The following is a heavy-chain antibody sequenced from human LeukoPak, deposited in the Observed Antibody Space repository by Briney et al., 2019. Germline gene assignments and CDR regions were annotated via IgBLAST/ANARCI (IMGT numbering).Heavy chain of an antibody. Sequence: GASVKVSCKASGCTFTSYGISGVRQAPGQGLEWMGWISAYNGNTAYAQKLQGRLTMTTDTSTSTAYMELRSLRSDDTAVYYCAIHLGDYYDILTGYSPWSYGMDVWGQGTTVTVSS. CDR1: GCTFTSYG. J-gene: IGHJ6*02. CDR2: ISAYNGNT. D-gene: IGHD3-9*01. V-gene: IGHV1-18*01. CDR3: AIHLGDYYDILTGYSPWSYGMDV.